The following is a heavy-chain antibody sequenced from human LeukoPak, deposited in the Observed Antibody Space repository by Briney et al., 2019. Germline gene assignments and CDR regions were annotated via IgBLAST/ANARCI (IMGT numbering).Heavy chain of an antibody. D-gene: IGHD6-19*01. CDR1: GGSISSYY. CDR2: IYYSGST. J-gene: IGHJ4*02. V-gene: IGHV4-59*01. Sequence: SETLSLTCTVSGGSISSYYWSWIRQPPGKGLEWIGYIYYSGSTNYSPSLKSRVTISVDTSKNQFSLKLSSVTAADTAVYYCARGGGSSGSWDYFDYWGQGTLVTVSS. CDR3: ARGGGSSGSWDYFDY.